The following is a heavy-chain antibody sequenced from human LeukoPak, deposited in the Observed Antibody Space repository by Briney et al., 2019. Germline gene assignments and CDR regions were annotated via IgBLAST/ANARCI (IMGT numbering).Heavy chain of an antibody. CDR1: GGSISNYY. Sequence: PSETLSLTCTVSGGSISNYYWSWIRQPPGKGLEWVGYIYYSGSTNYNPSLKSRVTISVDTSKNQFSLKLSSVTAADTAAYYCARGEWLQLWGQGTLVTVSS. J-gene: IGHJ4*02. CDR3: ARGEWLQL. V-gene: IGHV4-59*01. CDR2: IYYSGST. D-gene: IGHD5-24*01.